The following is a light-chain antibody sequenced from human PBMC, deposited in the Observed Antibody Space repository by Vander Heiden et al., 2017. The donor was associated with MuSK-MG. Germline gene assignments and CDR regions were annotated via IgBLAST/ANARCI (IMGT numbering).Light chain of an antibody. Sequence: DIQMTQSPSSLSASVGDRLTIPCRASQSITSDLNWYQQKPGKAPKLLIYGTSSLQSGVPSRFSGSGSGTDFTLTISSLQLEDFATYYCQQSYSTPKTFGQGTKVEIK. V-gene: IGKV1-39*01. CDR1: QSITSD. J-gene: IGKJ1*01. CDR3: QQSYSTPKT. CDR2: GTS.